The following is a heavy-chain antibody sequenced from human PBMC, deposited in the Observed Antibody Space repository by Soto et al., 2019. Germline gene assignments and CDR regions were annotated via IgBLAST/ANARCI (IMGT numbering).Heavy chain of an antibody. CDR1: EFSISPYW. CDR2: IKEDGSAA. V-gene: IGHV3-7*01. CDR3: ARDLNYWSLLIDH. J-gene: IGHJ4*02. D-gene: IGHD2-8*02. Sequence: GSLRLSCVASEFSISPYWMSRVRQAPGKGLEWVANIKEDGSAARYVDSARDRFLISRDNTKNMLYLQMNSLGAEDTAVYYCARDLNYWSLLIDHWGQGTLVTVSS.